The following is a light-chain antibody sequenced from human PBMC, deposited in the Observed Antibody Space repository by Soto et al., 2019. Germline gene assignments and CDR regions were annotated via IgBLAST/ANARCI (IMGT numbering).Light chain of an antibody. Sequence: DIVMTQSTDSLAVSLGERATINCKSGQSVLYSSNNKNYLAWYQQKPGQPPKLLIYWASTRESGVPDRFSGSGSGTDFTLTISSLQAEDVAVYYCQQYYSPWTFGQGTKVEIK. CDR3: QQYYSPWT. CDR2: WAS. J-gene: IGKJ1*01. CDR1: QSVLYSSNNKNY. V-gene: IGKV4-1*01.